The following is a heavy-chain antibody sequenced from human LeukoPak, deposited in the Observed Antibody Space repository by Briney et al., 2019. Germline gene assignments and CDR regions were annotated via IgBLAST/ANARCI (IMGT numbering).Heavy chain of an antibody. CDR1: GYTFTGYY. J-gene: IGHJ3*02. CDR3: ARSYDSSGYYYMVRNDAFDI. CDR2: INPNSGGT. V-gene: IGHV1-2*02. D-gene: IGHD3-22*01. Sequence: ASVKVSCKASGYTFTGYYMHWVRQAPGQGLEWMGWINPNSGGTNYAQKFQGRVTMTRDTSISTAYMELSRLKSEDTAVYYCARSYDSSGYYYMVRNDAFDIWGQGTMVTVSS.